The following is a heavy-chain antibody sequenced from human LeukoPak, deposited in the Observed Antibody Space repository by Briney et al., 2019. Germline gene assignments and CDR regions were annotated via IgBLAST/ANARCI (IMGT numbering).Heavy chain of an antibody. CDR1: GGSISSYY. V-gene: IGHV4-59*01. CDR2: IYYSGST. J-gene: IGHJ4*02. CDR3: ANLRRYDSSGYYSDY. D-gene: IGHD3-22*01. Sequence: SETLSLTCTVSGGSISSYYWSWIRQPPGKRLEWIGHIYYSGSTNYNPSLKSRVTISVDTSKNQFSLKLSSVTAADTAVYYCANLRRYDSSGYYSDYWGQGTLVTVSP.